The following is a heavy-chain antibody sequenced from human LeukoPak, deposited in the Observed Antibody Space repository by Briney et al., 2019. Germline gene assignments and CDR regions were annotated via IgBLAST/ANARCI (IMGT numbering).Heavy chain of an antibody. J-gene: IGHJ6*02. CDR1: GFTFSAYH. CDR2: ISTDSGTL. CDR3: ARELGYYDSSGYYGDYYGMDV. V-gene: IGHV3-48*01. D-gene: IGHD3-22*01. Sequence: GGSLRLSCASSGFTFSAYHMNWVRQAPGKGLEWISFISTDSGTLYYADSVKGRFTISRDNSKNTLYLQMNSLRAEDTAVYYCARELGYYDSSGYYGDYYGMDVWGQGTTVTVSS.